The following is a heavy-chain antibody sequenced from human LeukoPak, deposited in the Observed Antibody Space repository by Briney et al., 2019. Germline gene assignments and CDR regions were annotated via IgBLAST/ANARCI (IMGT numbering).Heavy chain of an antibody. CDR3: AKDIIAAALFDY. J-gene: IGHJ4*02. CDR2: ISGSGGST. Sequence: GGSLRLPCAASGFTFSNYWMSWVRQAPGKGLEWVSAISGSGGSTYYADSVKGRFTISRDNSKNTLYLQMNSLRAEDTAVYYCAKDIIAAALFDYWGQGTLVTVSS. CDR1: GFTFSNYW. V-gene: IGHV3-23*01. D-gene: IGHD6-13*01.